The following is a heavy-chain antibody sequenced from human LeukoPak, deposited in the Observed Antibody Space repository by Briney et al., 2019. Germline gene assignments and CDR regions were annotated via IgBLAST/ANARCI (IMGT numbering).Heavy chain of an antibody. CDR1: GGSISSYY. CDR3: ARDRRYGDYNYFDY. J-gene: IGHJ4*02. D-gene: IGHD4-17*01. CDR2: IYYSGST. Sequence: SETLSLTCTVSGGSISSYYWSWIRQPPGKGLESIGYIYYSGSTNYNPSLKSRVTISVDTSKNQFSLKLSSVTAADTAVYYCARDRRYGDYNYFDYWGQGTLVTVSS. V-gene: IGHV4-59*01.